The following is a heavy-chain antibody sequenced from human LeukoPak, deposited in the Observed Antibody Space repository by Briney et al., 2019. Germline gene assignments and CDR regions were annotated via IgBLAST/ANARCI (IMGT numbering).Heavy chain of an antibody. Sequence: KPSETLSLTCTVSGGAISSSSYYWGWIRQPPGKGLEWIGSIYYSGSTNYNASLKSRVTISVDTSKNEFSLKLSSVTAADTAVYYCVRTHDYGDDYWGQGTLVTVSS. CDR2: IYYSGST. CDR1: GGAISSSSYY. D-gene: IGHD4-17*01. V-gene: IGHV4-39*01. CDR3: VRTHDYGDDY. J-gene: IGHJ4*02.